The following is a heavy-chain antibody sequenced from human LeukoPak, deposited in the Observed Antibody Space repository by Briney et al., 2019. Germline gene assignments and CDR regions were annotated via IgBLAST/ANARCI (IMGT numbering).Heavy chain of an antibody. V-gene: IGHV3-48*03. CDR3: ARGWRYFDC. Sequence: GGSLRLSCAASGFTFTDYEMNWVRQAPGKGLEWVAYIISSGSTMYYADSVKGRFTISRDNAKNSLSLQMNSLRAEDTAVYYCARGWRYFDCWGQGTLVTVSS. D-gene: IGHD3-9*01. J-gene: IGHJ4*02. CDR2: IISSGSTM. CDR1: GFTFTDYE.